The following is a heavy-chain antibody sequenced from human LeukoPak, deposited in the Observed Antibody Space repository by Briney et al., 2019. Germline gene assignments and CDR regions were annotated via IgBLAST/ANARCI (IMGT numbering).Heavy chain of an antibody. CDR2: IYYSGST. Sequence: PSETLSLTCTVSSGSISSYYWSWIRQPPGKGLEWIGYIYYSGSTNYNPSLKSRVTISVDTSKNQFSLKLSSVTAAVTAVYYCALWGDYERPPGSWGQGTLVTVSS. D-gene: IGHD4-17*01. CDR1: SGSISSYY. V-gene: IGHV4-59*01. J-gene: IGHJ5*02. CDR3: ALWGDYERPPGS.